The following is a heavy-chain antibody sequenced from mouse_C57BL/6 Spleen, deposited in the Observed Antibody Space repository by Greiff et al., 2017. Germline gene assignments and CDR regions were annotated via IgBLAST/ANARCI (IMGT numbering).Heavy chain of an antibody. J-gene: IGHJ4*01. CDR3: ARVGDYDGNYYAMDY. Sequence: VQLQQPGAELVKPGASVKMSCKASGYTFTSYWITWVKQRPGQGLEWIGDIYPGSGSTNYNEKFKSKATLTVDTSSSTAYMQLSSLTSEDSAVYYCARVGDYDGNYYAMDYWGQGTSVTVSS. V-gene: IGHV1-55*01. CDR1: GYTFTSYW. D-gene: IGHD2-4*01. CDR2: IYPGSGST.